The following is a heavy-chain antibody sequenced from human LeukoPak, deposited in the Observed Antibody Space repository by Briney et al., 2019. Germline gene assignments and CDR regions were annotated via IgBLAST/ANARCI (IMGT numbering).Heavy chain of an antibody. Sequence: GGSLRLSCAASGFTFSSLTMNWVRQAPGKGLEWVSYISSSSSRIYYADSVKGRFTVTRDNAKNSMYLQMSSLRDEDTAVYYCARDRYGEPFDYWGQGTLVIVSS. CDR2: ISSSSSRI. CDR3: ARDRYGEPFDY. V-gene: IGHV3-48*02. D-gene: IGHD4-17*01. CDR1: GFTFSSLT. J-gene: IGHJ4*02.